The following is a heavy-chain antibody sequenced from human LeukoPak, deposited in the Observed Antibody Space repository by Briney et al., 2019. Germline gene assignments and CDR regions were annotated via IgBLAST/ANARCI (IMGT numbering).Heavy chain of an antibody. CDR2: ITSGGNT. CDR1: GFIFSNYA. D-gene: IGHD2-15*01. J-gene: IGHJ4*02. V-gene: IGHV3-23*01. Sequence: GGSLRLSCAASGFIFSNYAMTWVRQAPGKGVKWVSTITSGGNTYYADSVKGRFTISRDNSKNTLYLQMNGLRAEDAAVYSCAKYCSGGNCYSGLYWGQGTLVTVSS. CDR3: AKYCSGGNCYSGLY.